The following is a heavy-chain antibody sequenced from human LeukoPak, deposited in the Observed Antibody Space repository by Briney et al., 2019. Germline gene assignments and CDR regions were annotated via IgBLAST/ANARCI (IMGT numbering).Heavy chain of an antibody. CDR3: AKGPGSGWYGWFAP. CDR2: IDASGGST. CDR1: GFTFGSYA. J-gene: IGHJ5*02. D-gene: IGHD6-19*01. V-gene: IGHV3-23*01. Sequence: SGGSLRLSCAASGFTFGSYAMTWVRQAPGKGLEWVSSIDASGGSTYYADSVKGRFTISRDNSKNTFYLQMNTLRADDTAVYYCAKGPGSGWYGWFAPWGQGTLVTVSS.